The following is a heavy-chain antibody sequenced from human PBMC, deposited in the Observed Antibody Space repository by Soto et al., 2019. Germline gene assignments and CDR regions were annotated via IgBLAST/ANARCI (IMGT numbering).Heavy chain of an antibody. J-gene: IGHJ5*02. CDR3: SIDHRA. CDR2: TRNKANSYTT. CDR1: GFTFSDHH. Sequence: EVQLVESGGNLVQPGGSLRLSCAASGFTFSDHHMDWVRQAPGKGLEWVGRTRNKANSYTTEYAASVKGRFTISRDDSKHSLYLKMNRLKTEDTDLYYCSIDHRAWCQGTLVTVSS. V-gene: IGHV3-72*01.